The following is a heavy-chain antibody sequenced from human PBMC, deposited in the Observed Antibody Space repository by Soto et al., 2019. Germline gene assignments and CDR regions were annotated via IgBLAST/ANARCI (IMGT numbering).Heavy chain of an antibody. Sequence: QVQLVQSGAEVKKPGSSVKVSCKASGGTFSSYAISWVRQAPGQGLEWMGGIIPIFGTANYAQKFQGRVTITADESTSTAYMELSSLRSEDTAVYYCAGDTGADYYDSSVMGGFDPWGQGTLVTVSS. CDR3: AGDTGADYYDSSVMGGFDP. D-gene: IGHD3-22*01. J-gene: IGHJ5*02. CDR1: GGTFSSYA. CDR2: IIPIFGTA. V-gene: IGHV1-69*01.